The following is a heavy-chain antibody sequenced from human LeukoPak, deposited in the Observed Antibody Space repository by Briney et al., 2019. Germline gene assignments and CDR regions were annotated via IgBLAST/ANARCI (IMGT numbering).Heavy chain of an antibody. V-gene: IGHV4-34*01. CDR1: GGSLSGYY. Sequence: SETLSLTRAVCGGSLSGYYWRWIRQPPGKGLEWIGEINHSGSTNYNPSLTSRVTISVDTSKNQFSLRLSAVTAADTAVYYCASGYGSGSYYTPFDYWGQGTLVTVSS. D-gene: IGHD3-10*01. CDR2: INHSGST. CDR3: ASGYGSGSYYTPFDY. J-gene: IGHJ4*02.